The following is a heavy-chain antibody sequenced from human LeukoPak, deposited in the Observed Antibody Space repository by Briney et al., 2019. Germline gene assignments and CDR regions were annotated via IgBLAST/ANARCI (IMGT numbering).Heavy chain of an antibody. Sequence: PGGSLRLSCAASGFTFSSYSMNWVRQAPGKGLEWVSLIYSGGSTYYADSVKGRFTISRDNSKNTLYLQMNSLRAEDTAVYYCARDLIAVAGYIDYWGQGTLVTVSS. J-gene: IGHJ4*02. CDR2: IYSGGST. CDR1: GFTFSSYS. CDR3: ARDLIAVAGYIDY. D-gene: IGHD6-19*01. V-gene: IGHV3-66*01.